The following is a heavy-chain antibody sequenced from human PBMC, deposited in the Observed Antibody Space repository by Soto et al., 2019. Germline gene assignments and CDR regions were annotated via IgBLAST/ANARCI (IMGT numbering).Heavy chain of an antibody. D-gene: IGHD2-21*02. Sequence: WPSVKVSCKASGYTFTSYAMHWVRQAPGQRLEWMGWINAGNGNTKYSQKFQGRVTITRDTSASTAYMELSSLRSEDTAVYYCARSIVVVTALDYWGQGTLVTVSS. V-gene: IGHV1-3*01. CDR1: GYTFTSYA. J-gene: IGHJ4*02. CDR2: INAGNGNT. CDR3: ARSIVVVTALDY.